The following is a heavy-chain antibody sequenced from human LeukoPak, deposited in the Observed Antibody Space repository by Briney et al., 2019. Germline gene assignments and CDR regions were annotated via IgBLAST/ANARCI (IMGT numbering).Heavy chain of an antibody. D-gene: IGHD6-19*01. CDR2: INHSGST. CDR3: ARGSLNIVVAGTYDY. V-gene: IGHV4-34*01. Sequence: PSETLSLTCACYGGSFFGYYWSWIRQPPGKGLEWIGEINHSGSTNYNPSLKSRVTISVDTSKNQFSLKLSSVTAADTAVYYCARGSLNIVVAGTYDYWGQGSLVTVSS. J-gene: IGHJ4*02. CDR1: GGSFFGYY.